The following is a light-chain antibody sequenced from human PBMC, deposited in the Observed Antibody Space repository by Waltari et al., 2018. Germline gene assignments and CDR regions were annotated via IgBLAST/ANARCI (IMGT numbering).Light chain of an antibody. CDR3: AAWDVRLNAVV. V-gene: IGLV1-44*01. CDR1: NSNIGSKP. Sequence: QSVLTQPPSASGTPGQTVTISCSGSNSNIGSKPVSWYQQLLGSAPQLLIYSNDRRPSGVPDRFSGSKSGTSASLAITGLQSEDEADYHCAAWDVRLNAVVFGGGTKLTVL. J-gene: IGLJ2*01. CDR2: SND.